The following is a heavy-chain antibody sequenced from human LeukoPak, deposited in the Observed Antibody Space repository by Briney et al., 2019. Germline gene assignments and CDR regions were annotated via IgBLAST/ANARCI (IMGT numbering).Heavy chain of an antibody. CDR3: ANLVVVIAATSFDY. Sequence: ATVKISFKASGYTFTDYNIHWVQQAPGKGLEWVGRVDPEDGATMYAERFQDRVTITADTSTATTYMELRSLRSEDTAVYYCANLVVVIAATSFDYWGQGTLVTVSS. CDR1: GYTFTDYN. V-gene: IGHV1-69-2*01. J-gene: IGHJ4*02. CDR2: VDPEDGAT. D-gene: IGHD2-15*01.